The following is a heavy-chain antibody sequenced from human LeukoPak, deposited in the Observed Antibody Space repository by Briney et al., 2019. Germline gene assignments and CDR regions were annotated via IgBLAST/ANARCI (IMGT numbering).Heavy chain of an antibody. D-gene: IGHD5-18*01. CDR3: AKDDIGYSYGTASFDY. J-gene: IGHJ4*02. CDR2: ISSSSSYI. V-gene: IGHV3-21*01. Sequence: PGGSLRLSCAASGFTFSSYSMNWVRQAPGEGLEWVASISSSSSYIYYADSVKGRFTISRDNSKNTLYLQMNSLRAEDTAVYYCAKDDIGYSYGTASFDYWGQGTLVTVSS. CDR1: GFTFSSYS.